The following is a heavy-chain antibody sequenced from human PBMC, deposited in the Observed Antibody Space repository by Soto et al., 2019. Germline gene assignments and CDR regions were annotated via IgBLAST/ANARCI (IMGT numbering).Heavy chain of an antibody. Sequence: EVHLVESGGGLVKPGGSLTLSCETSGLPFINAWMNWVPQTQGRGREWFGRIKSKANGGTTDYAAPVKGRFTISRDDSKDTLYLQMDSLKIEDTGVYYCTDSVQASGWFDPWGQGTLVTVSS. J-gene: IGHJ5*02. CDR1: GLPFINAW. V-gene: IGHV3-15*07. D-gene: IGHD1-1*01. CDR3: TDSVQASGWFDP. CDR2: IKSKANGGTT.